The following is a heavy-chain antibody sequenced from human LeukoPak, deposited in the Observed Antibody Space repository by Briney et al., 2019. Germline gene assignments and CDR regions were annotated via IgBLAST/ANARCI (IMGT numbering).Heavy chain of an antibody. Sequence: PGGSLRLSCKPSGFTFRNYDMHWVRQAPGKGLEWVAFIRYDGSNKYYADSVKGRFTISRDNSKNTLYLQMNSLRAEDTAVYYCAKDPRDHSYGWSWRYFDYWGQGTLVTVSS. CDR2: IRYDGSNK. CDR1: GFTFRNYD. D-gene: IGHD5-18*01. V-gene: IGHV3-30*02. J-gene: IGHJ4*02. CDR3: AKDPRDHSYGWSWRYFDY.